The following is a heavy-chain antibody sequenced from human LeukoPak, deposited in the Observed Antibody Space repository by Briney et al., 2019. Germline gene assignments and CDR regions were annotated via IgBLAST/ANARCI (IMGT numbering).Heavy chain of an antibody. CDR2: INPNSGGT. J-gene: IGHJ5*02. Sequence: ASVKVSCKASGYTFTGYYIHWVRQAPGQGLEWMGWINPNSGGTNYAQKFQGRVTMTRDTSISTAYMELSRLRSDDTAVYYCAREGSEDSSGYSTPWGQGTLVTVSS. V-gene: IGHV1-2*02. CDR3: AREGSEDSSGYSTP. D-gene: IGHD3-22*01. CDR1: GYTFTGYY.